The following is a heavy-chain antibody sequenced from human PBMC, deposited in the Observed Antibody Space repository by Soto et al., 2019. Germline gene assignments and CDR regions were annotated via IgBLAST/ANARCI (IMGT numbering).Heavy chain of an antibody. V-gene: IGHV3-74*01. D-gene: IGHD3-16*02. CDR3: VRYPRSVGGSYRPDY. CDR1: GFTLSSYW. Sequence: WVSMRLSCSASGFTLSSYWMKWVRQDPEKGLVSVARINSDRIITNYADAVKGRFTISRDNGKNTLYLQINSLRAEHTAVYYCVRYPRSVGGSYRPDYWGQGTLVAAST. CDR2: INSDRIIT. J-gene: IGHJ4*02.